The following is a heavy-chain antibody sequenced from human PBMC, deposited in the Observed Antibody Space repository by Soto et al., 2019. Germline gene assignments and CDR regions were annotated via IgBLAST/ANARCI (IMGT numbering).Heavy chain of an antibody. CDR1: GASISAYS. D-gene: IGHD6-25*01. J-gene: IGHJ4*02. V-gene: IGHV4-59*01. CDR3: ARCTDSSGWRFDC. Sequence: SETLSLTCTVSGASISAYSWSWIRQPPGKGLEWIGYIYYSGSTNYNPSLKSRVAISVDTSKNQFSLNLSSVTAADTAVYYCARCTDSSGWRFDCWGQGTQVTVSS. CDR2: IYYSGST.